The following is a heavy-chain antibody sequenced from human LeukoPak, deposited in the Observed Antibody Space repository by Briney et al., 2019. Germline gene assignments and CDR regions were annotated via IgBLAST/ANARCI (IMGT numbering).Heavy chain of an antibody. J-gene: IGHJ4*02. CDR2: IYSGGST. CDR1: GFTVSSNY. V-gene: IGHV3-66*01. D-gene: IGHD2-21*02. CDR3: ARVPVVVTAIGGGY. Sequence: GGSLRLSCAPSGFTVSSNYMSWVRQAPGKGLEWVSVIYSGGSTYYADSVKGRFTISRDNSKNTLYLQMNSLRAEDTAVYYCARVPVVVTAIGGGYWGQGTLVTVSS.